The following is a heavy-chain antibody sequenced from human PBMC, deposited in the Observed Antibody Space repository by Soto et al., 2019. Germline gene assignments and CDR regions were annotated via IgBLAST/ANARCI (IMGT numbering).Heavy chain of an antibody. J-gene: IGHJ4*02. Sequence: QVQVVESGGGVVQPGRSLRLSCAASGFTFSSYAIPWVRQAPGKGLEWAGVISNDGTNKYYADSVRGRFIISRDNSKNMVYLQMDSLRTEDTAVYYCARALLAGTGGDWWGQGTLVTVTS. CDR3: ARALLAGTGGDW. D-gene: IGHD6-19*01. CDR1: GFTFSSYA. V-gene: IGHV3-30-3*01. CDR2: ISNDGTNK.